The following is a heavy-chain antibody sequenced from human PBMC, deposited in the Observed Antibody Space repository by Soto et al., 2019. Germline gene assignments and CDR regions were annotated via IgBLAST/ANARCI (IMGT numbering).Heavy chain of an antibody. CDR3: ARDITAMVSFDY. Sequence: SLRLSCAASGFTFSSFAMTWVRQAPGKGLEWVSGISDSGYSTYYADSVKGRFTISRDNSKNTLHLQMNSLRAEDTAIYYCARDITAMVSFDYWGQGTLVTVSS. CDR2: ISDSGYST. CDR1: GFTFSSFA. V-gene: IGHV3-23*01. D-gene: IGHD5-18*01. J-gene: IGHJ4*02.